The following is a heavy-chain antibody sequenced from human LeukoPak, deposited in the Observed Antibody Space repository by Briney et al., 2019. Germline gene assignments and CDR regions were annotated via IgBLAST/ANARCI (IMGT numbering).Heavy chain of an antibody. CDR3: ARGRDGYNSGAFDI. D-gene: IGHD5-24*01. J-gene: IGHJ3*02. CDR2: ISNSGSST. CDR1: GFTFSSYG. V-gene: IGHV3-48*04. Sequence: GGSLRLSCAASGFTFSSYGMHWVRQAPGKGLEWVSYISNSGSSTYYADSVKGRFTISRDIPKNSLYLQMNSLRAEDTAVYSCARGRDGYNSGAFDIWGQGTMVTVSS.